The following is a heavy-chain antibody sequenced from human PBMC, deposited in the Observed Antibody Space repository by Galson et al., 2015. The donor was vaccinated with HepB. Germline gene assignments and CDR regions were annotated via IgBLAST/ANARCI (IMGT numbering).Heavy chain of an antibody. J-gene: IGHJ6*02. Sequence: SVKVSCKASGGTFSSYAISWVRQAPGQGLEWMGGIIPIFGTANYAQKFQGRVTITADESTSAAYMELSSLRSEDTAVYYCTTLLGRPYCGGDCYYYYGMDVWGQGTTVTVSS. CDR2: IIPIFGTA. CDR1: GGTFSSYA. D-gene: IGHD2-21*02. CDR3: TTLLGRPYCGGDCYYYYGMDV. V-gene: IGHV1-69*13.